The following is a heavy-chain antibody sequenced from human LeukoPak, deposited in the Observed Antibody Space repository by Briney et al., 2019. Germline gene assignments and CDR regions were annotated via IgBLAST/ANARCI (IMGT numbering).Heavy chain of an antibody. CDR2: TYNSGST. Sequence: PSETLSLTCTVSGGSISSYYWNWIRQPPGKGLEWIGHTYNSGSTNYNPSLKSRVTISVDTSKNQFSLKLTSVTAADTAVYYCARDGSGSYLNWFDPWGQGTLVTVSS. CDR1: GGSISSYY. J-gene: IGHJ5*02. CDR3: ARDGSGSYLNWFDP. V-gene: IGHV4-59*01. D-gene: IGHD3-10*01.